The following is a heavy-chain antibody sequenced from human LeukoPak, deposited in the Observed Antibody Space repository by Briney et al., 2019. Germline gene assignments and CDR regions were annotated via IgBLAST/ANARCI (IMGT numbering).Heavy chain of an antibody. CDR2: INQDGSGY. D-gene: IGHD3-10*01. CDR1: GFIFSSYW. V-gene: IGHV3-7*01. J-gene: IGHJ5*02. Sequence: PWGSLRLSCGASGFIFSSYWMSWVRQAPGEGLEWVANINQDGSGYYHVDSVKGRFTISRYNAKNSLYLQMNSLRDEDTALYYSASDLFSLGDTADNLFHPWGQGTLVNVSS. CDR3: ASDLFSLGDTADNLFHP.